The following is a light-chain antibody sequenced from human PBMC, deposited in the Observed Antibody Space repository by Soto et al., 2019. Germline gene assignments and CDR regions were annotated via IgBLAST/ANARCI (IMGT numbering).Light chain of an antibody. V-gene: IGLV1-40*01. CDR2: DNN. CDR3: QSYYSSLSGSV. Sequence: QSVLTQPPSVSGAPGQRVTISCTGSSSNIGAGYDVHWYQQLPGTAPKLLIYDNNNRPSGVPDRFSGSKSGTSAALAITGLQAEDEADYYCQSYYSSLSGSVFGTGTKVTVL. CDR1: SSNIGAGYD. J-gene: IGLJ1*01.